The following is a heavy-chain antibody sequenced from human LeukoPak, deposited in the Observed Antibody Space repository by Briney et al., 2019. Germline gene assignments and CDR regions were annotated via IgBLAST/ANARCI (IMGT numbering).Heavy chain of an antibody. V-gene: IGHV4-59*01. Sequence: SETLSLTCTVSGGSISNYYWSWIRQPPGKGLEWIGYIYYSGSTNFNPSLKSRVTISVDTSKNQFSLKLSSVTAADTAVYYCARVSGSGYYRFFFDYWGQGTLVTDSS. D-gene: IGHD3-22*01. CDR3: ARVSGSGYYRFFFDY. J-gene: IGHJ4*02. CDR1: GGSISNYY. CDR2: IYYSGST.